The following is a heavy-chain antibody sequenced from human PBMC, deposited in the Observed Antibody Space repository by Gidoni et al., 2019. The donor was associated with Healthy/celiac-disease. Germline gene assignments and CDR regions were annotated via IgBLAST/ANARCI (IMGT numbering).Heavy chain of an antibody. CDR3: ARTTTVVIVLTGSDYYFDY. CDR1: GYTFTSYG. CDR2: ISAYNGNT. J-gene: IGHJ4*02. V-gene: IGHV1-18*01. D-gene: IGHD4-17*01. Sequence: QVQLVQSGAEVKKPGASVKVSCKASGYTFTSYGISWVRQAPGQGLEWMGWISAYNGNTNYAQKLQGSVTMTTDTATSTAYMELRSLRSDDTAVYYCARTTTVVIVLTGSDYYFDYWGQGTLVTVSS.